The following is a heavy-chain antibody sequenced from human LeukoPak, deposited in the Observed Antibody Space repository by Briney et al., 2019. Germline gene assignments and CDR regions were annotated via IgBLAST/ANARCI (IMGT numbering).Heavy chain of an antibody. CDR3: GRDISGYYFDY. V-gene: IGHV3-7*05. Sequence: GGSLRLSCAASGFTFSSDWMSWVRQAPGKGLEWVANIKEDGSEKNYVDSVKGRFTISRDNAKNSLYLQMNSLRAEDTALYYCGRDISGYYFDYWGQGTLVTVSS. CDR1: GFTFSSDW. CDR2: IKEDGSEK. D-gene: IGHD3-22*01. J-gene: IGHJ4*02.